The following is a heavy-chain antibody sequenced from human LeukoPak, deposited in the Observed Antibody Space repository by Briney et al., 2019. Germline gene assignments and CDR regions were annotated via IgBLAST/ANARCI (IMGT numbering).Heavy chain of an antibody. J-gene: IGHJ4*02. V-gene: IGHV3-30*04. Sequence: GGSLRLSCAASGFTFSSYAMHWVRQAPGKGLEWVAVISYDGSNKYYADSVKGRVTISRDNSKNTLYLQMNSLRAEDTAVYYCARDPGGVVPAAYFDYWGQGTLVTVSS. CDR1: GFTFSSYA. CDR3: ARDPGGVVPAAYFDY. D-gene: IGHD2-2*01. CDR2: ISYDGSNK.